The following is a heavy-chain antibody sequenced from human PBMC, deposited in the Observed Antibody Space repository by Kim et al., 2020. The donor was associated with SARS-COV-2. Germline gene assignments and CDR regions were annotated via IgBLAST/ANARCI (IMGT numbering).Heavy chain of an antibody. V-gene: IGHV3-9*01. CDR1: GFTFDDYA. J-gene: IGHJ1*01. Sequence: GGSLRLSCAASGFTFDDYAMHWVRQVPGKGLEWVSGISWNSGSIGYADSVKGRFTISRDNAKNSLDLQMNSLRAEDTALYYCAKVGYSSSREYFQHWGQGTLVTVSS. CDR2: ISWNSGSI. CDR3: AKVGYSSSREYFQH. D-gene: IGHD6-13*01.